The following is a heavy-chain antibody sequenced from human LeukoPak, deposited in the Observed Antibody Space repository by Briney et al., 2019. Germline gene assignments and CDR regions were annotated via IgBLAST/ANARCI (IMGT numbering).Heavy chain of an antibody. CDR3: ARDNSIIAAADVDAFDI. J-gene: IGHJ3*02. CDR2: MKQDGSEK. Sequence: GGSLRLSCAASGFSLSRYWMSWVRQAPGKGLEWVANMKQDGSEKKYVDSVKGRFTISRDNTKNSLYLQMNSLRAEDTAVYYCARDNSIIAAADVDAFDIWGQGTMVTVSS. V-gene: IGHV3-7*01. CDR1: GFSLSRYW. D-gene: IGHD6-13*01.